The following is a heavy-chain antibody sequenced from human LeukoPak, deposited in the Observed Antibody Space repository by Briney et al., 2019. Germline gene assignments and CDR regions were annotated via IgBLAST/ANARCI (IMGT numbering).Heavy chain of an antibody. CDR1: GGSISSGDYY. V-gene: IGHV4-30-4*01. Sequence: PSETLSLTCTVSGGSISSGDYYWSWIRQPPGKGLEWIGYIYYSGSTYYNPSLKSRVTISVDTSKNQFSLMLSSVTAADTAVYYCARVTGGSGSYYSPLHYYFDYWGQGTLVTVSS. CDR3: ARVTGGSGSYYSPLHYYFDY. CDR2: IYYSGST. J-gene: IGHJ4*02. D-gene: IGHD3-10*01.